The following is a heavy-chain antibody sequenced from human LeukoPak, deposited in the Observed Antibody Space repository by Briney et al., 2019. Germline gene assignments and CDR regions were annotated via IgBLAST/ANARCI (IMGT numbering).Heavy chain of an antibody. CDR2: IYHSGST. J-gene: IGHJ4*02. CDR1: GYSISSGYY. V-gene: IGHV4-38-2*01. Sequence: PSETLSLTCAVSGYSISSGYYWGWIRQPPGKGLEWIRSIYHSGSTYYNPSLKSRVTISVDTSKNQFSLKLSSVTAADTAVYYCARGGYSYGFWRYYFDYWGPGTLVTVSS. CDR3: ARGGYSYGFWRYYFDY. D-gene: IGHD5-18*01.